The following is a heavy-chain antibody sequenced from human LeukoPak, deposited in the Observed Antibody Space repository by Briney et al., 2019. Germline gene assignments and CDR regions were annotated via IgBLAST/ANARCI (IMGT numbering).Heavy chain of an antibody. V-gene: IGHV4-34*01. CDR2: INYTGRT. J-gene: IGHJ3*02. CDR3: ARERRVEVSARQTVACHM. Sequence: SETLSLTCAVYGGSFTEYHWTWLRQPPGKSREWIGEINYTGRTHYNPSLTSRVTISIDISERQFSLRLTSVTAADTAVYYCARERRVEVSARQTVACHMWAQGTMVIVSS. CDR1: GGSFTEYH. D-gene: IGHD5/OR15-5a*01.